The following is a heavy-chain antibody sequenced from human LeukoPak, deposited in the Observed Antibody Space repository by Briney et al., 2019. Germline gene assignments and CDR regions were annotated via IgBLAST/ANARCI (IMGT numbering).Heavy chain of an antibody. CDR2: FDPEDGET. CDR1: GYTLTELS. J-gene: IGHJ3*02. CDR3: ATQGGSGSYSNAFDI. Sequence: GASVKVSCKVSGYTLTELSMHWVRQAPGKGLEWMGGFDPEDGETIYAQKFQGRVTMTEDTSTDTAYMELSSLRSEDTAVYYCATQGGSGSYSNAFDIWGQGTMVTVSS. D-gene: IGHD3-10*01. V-gene: IGHV1-24*01.